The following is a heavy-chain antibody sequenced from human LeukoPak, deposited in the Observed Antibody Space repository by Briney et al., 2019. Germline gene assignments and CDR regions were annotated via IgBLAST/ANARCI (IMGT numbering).Heavy chain of an antibody. CDR2: IYSGGST. V-gene: IGHV3-53*01. CDR3: AREAVTRNYFDY. Sequence: GGPLRLSCAASGFTVSSNYMNWVRLAPGKGLEWVSVIYSGGSTYYADSVKGRFTISRDNSKNTLYLQMNSLRAEDTAVYYCAREAVTRNYFDYWGQGTLVTVSS. CDR1: GFTVSSNY. J-gene: IGHJ4*02. D-gene: IGHD4-17*01.